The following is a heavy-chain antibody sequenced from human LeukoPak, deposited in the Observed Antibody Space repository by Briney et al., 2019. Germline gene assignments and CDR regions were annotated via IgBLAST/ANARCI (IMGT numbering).Heavy chain of an antibody. CDR2: INPNSGGT. CDR3: ARGWCSSTSCYIVDY. D-gene: IGHD2-2*02. Sequence: ASVKVSCKASGYTFTGYYMDWVRQAPGQGLEWIGWINPNSGGTNYAQKFQGRVTMTRDTSISRAYMELSRLRSDDTAVYYCARGWCSSTSCYIVDYWGQGTLVTVSS. J-gene: IGHJ4*02. V-gene: IGHV1-2*02. CDR1: GYTFTGYY.